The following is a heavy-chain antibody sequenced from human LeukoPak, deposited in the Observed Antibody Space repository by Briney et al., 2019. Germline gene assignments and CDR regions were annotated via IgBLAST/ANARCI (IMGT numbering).Heavy chain of an antibody. Sequence: GASVKVSCKASGYTFTGFYMHWVRQAPGQGLEWMGWIHPNGGNTVYAQNFKDRVTMTRDTSISTTYMELSRLTPDDTAFYYCARDFGTNLRAAAAAWGQGTLVIVSS. CDR3: ARDFGTNLRAAAAA. D-gene: IGHD2-2*01. CDR1: GYTFTGFY. V-gene: IGHV1-2*02. CDR2: IHPNGGNT. J-gene: IGHJ5*02.